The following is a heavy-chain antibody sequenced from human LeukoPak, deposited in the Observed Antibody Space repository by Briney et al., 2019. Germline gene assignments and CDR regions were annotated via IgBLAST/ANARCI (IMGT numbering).Heavy chain of an antibody. Sequence: SETLSLTCTVSGASISRYYWSWIRQPPGTGLEWLGYIFYSGSTSYNPSLTSRVTLSVNTSKNQFSLKLSSVTAADTAVYYCASLSGWHFDYWGQGTLVTVSS. V-gene: IGHV4-59*01. J-gene: IGHJ4*02. D-gene: IGHD6-19*01. CDR3: ASLSGWHFDY. CDR2: IFYSGST. CDR1: GASISRYY.